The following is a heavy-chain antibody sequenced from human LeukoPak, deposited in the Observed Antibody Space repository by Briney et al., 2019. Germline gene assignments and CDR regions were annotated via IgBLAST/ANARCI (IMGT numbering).Heavy chain of an antibody. V-gene: IGHV3-21*01. CDR1: GFIFSDYT. Sequence: GGSLRLSCAASGFIFSDYTMNWVRQAPGKGLEWVSSINSGSSDIYYADSVKGRFIISRDNAKNSLYLQMNSLRVEDTAVYYCARGFLDYYYGMDVWGLGTTVTVSS. J-gene: IGHJ6*02. CDR2: INSGSSDI. CDR3: ARGFLDYYYGMDV.